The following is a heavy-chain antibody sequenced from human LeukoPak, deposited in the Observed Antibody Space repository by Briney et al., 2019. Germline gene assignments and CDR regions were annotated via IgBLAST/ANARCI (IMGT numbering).Heavy chain of an antibody. J-gene: IGHJ5*02. CDR2: IGGSSDYM. Sequence: PGGSLRLSCAASGFTFSTSTMNWVRQAPGKGLEWVSSIGGSSDYMYYADSVKGRFTISRDNAKNSLYLQMNSLRAEDTAVYYCVRIPNNAGFPNWFDPWGQGTLVTVSS. CDR3: VRIPNNAGFPNWFDP. D-gene: IGHD1-14*01. V-gene: IGHV3-21*01. CDR1: GFTFSTST.